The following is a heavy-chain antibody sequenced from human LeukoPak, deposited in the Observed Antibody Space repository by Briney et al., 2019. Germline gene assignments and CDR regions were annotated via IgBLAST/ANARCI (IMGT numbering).Heavy chain of an antibody. V-gene: IGHV3-7*01. D-gene: IGHD6-13*01. CDR3: VMYSRADY. J-gene: IGHJ4*02. CDR1: GFTFSIYW. CDR2: INQDGSEK. Sequence: AGGSLRLSCAASGFTFSIYWMSWVRQAPGKGLEWVANINQDGSEKYYVDSVKGRFTISRGNAKNSLYLQMNSLRAEDTAVYYCVMYSRADYWGQGTLVTVSS.